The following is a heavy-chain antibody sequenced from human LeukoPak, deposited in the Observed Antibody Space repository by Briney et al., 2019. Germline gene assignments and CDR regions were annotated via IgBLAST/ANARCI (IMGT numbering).Heavy chain of an antibody. Sequence: GGSLRLSCAVSGFSFSSYAMSWVRQAPGKGLEWVSTVSETGDGTYYADSVKGRFIISRDNSKNTFYLQMDSLRAEDTAVYYCARDARSGWLDYWGQGTLVTVSS. CDR2: VSETGDGT. V-gene: IGHV3-23*01. D-gene: IGHD6-19*01. J-gene: IGHJ4*02. CDR1: GFSFSSYA. CDR3: ARDARSGWLDY.